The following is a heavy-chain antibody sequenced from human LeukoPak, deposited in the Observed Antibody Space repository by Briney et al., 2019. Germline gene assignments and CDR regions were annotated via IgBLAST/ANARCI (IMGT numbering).Heavy chain of an antibody. Sequence: PGGSLRLSCAASGFTFSSYAMSWVRQAPGEGLEWVSAISGSGGSTYYADSVKGRFTISRDNSKNTLYLQMNSLRAEDTAVYYCAITVVPAAMLGYWGQGTLVTVSS. CDR3: AITVVPAAMLGY. D-gene: IGHD2-2*01. V-gene: IGHV3-23*01. J-gene: IGHJ4*02. CDR1: GFTFSSYA. CDR2: ISGSGGST.